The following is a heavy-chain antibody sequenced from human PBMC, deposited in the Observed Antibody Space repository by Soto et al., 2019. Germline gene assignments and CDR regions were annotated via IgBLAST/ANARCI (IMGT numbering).Heavy chain of an antibody. CDR1: GYTFTSYG. D-gene: IGHD6-19*01. V-gene: IGHV1-18*01. CDR3: ARDQGSGWYPNWFDP. J-gene: IGHJ5*02. Sequence: ASVKVSCKASGYTFTSYGISWVRQAPGQGLEWMGWISAYNGNTNYAQKLQGRVTMTTDTSTSTAYMELRGLRSDDTAVYYCARDQGSGWYPNWFDPWGQGTLVTVSS. CDR2: ISAYNGNT.